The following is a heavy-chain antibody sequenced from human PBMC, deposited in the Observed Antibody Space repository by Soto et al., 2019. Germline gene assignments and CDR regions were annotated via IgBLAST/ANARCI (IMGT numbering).Heavy chain of an antibody. Sequence: SVKVSCKASGGSFNSHAFSWVRQAPGQGLEWLGGIIPIFSSANYAQKFQGRVTITADESSSTIYMELNSLRADDTAVYYCARPPWGGLDVWGQGTTVTVSS. CDR2: IIPIFSSA. CDR1: GGSFNSHA. CDR3: ARPPWGGLDV. J-gene: IGHJ6*02. D-gene: IGHD7-27*01. V-gene: IGHV1-69*13.